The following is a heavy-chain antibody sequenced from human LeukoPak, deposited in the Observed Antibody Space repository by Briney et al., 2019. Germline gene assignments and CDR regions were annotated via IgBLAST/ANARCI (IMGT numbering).Heavy chain of an antibody. D-gene: IGHD3-10*01. Sequence: SVKVSCKASGGTFSSYAISWVRQAPGQGLEWMGGIIPIFGTANYAQKFQGRVTITADKSARTAYMELSSLRSEDTAVYYCARPHSYYGSGMGYFDYWGQGTLVTVSS. CDR2: IIPIFGTA. CDR1: GGTFSSYA. J-gene: IGHJ4*02. V-gene: IGHV1-69*06. CDR3: ARPHSYYGSGMGYFDY.